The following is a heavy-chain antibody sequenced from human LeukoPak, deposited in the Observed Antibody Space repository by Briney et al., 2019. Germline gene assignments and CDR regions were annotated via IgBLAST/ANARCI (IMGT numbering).Heavy chain of an antibody. CDR1: GFPFIEYS. CDR2: IGIDSGNT. J-gene: IGHJ4*02. CDR3: ARDHNYAFDN. D-gene: IGHD1-1*01. Sequence: GGSLRLSCTASGFPFIEYSMNWVRQAPGKGLEWISYIGIDSGNTKYADSVRGRFTISTDKAKNSLYLQMDSLRVEDTAVYYCARDHNYAFDNWGQGALVSVAS. V-gene: IGHV3-48*01.